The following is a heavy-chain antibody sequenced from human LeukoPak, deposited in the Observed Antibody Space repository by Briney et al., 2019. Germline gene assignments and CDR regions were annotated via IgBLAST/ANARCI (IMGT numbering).Heavy chain of an antibody. J-gene: IGHJ3*01. D-gene: IGHD7-27*01. V-gene: IGHV1-46*01. CDR3: ARDIKTGEPPFSYAFDL. CDR2: INPNGGRT. CDR1: ENTFTNYY. Sequence: RASVKVSCKASENTFTNYYMHWVRQAPGQGLEWLGLINPNGGRTAYAQNFQGRVTMTRDTSTTTLYLELSSLRSNDTAVYYCARDIKTGEPPFSYAFDLGGKGKMVPVFS.